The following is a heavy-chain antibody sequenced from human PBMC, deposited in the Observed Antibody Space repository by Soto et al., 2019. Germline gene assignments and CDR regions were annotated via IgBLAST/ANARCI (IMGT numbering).Heavy chain of an antibody. V-gene: IGHV1-58*01. CDR1: GVTFTSSA. D-gene: IGHD2-8*01. CDR3: AADATAWQQMVPSDY. CDR2: IAVGSGYT. Sequence: GASVKVSCKASGVTFTSSAFQWVRQARGQRLEWIGWIAVGSGYTNYAQRFQDRVTLTRDMSTATTYMELSRLTSEDTAIYYCAADATAWQQMVPSDYWGQGTLVTVSS. J-gene: IGHJ4*02.